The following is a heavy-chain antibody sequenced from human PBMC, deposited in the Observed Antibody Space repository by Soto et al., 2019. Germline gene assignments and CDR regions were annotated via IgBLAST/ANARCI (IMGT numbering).Heavy chain of an antibody. CDR3: ARDPPRTMGFWSGPNRYVGFDY. V-gene: IGHV4-34*01. J-gene: IGHJ4*02. CDR2: INHSGST. D-gene: IGHD3-3*01. CDR1: GGSFSGYY. Sequence: SETLSLTCAVYGGSFSGYYWSWIRQPPGKGLEWIGEINHSGSTNYNPSLKSRVTISVDTSKNQFSLKLSSVTAADTAVYYCARDPPRTMGFWSGPNRYVGFDYWGQGTLVTVSS.